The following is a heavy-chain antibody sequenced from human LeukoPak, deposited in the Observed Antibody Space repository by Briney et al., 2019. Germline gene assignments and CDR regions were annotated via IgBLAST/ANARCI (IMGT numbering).Heavy chain of an antibody. J-gene: IGHJ4*02. V-gene: IGHV3-23*01. CDR3: AKDGEVSGSSPEDYYFDY. CDR2: ISGSGGST. Sequence: GGSLRLSRAASGFTFSSYAMSWVRQAPGKGLEWVSAISGSGGSTYYADSVKGRFTISRDNSKNTLYLQMNSLRAEDTAVYYCAKDGEVSGSSPEDYYFDYWGQGTLVTVSS. D-gene: IGHD6-6*01. CDR1: GFTFSSYA.